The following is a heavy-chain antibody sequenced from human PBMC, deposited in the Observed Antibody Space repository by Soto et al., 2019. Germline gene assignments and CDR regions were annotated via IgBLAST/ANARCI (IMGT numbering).Heavy chain of an antibody. V-gene: IGHV3-74*01. CDR1: GFTFSRYW. D-gene: IGHD2-2*01. CDR2: INTDGSTT. CDR3: ARGNLSIVVVPAAIDY. Sequence: EVQLVESGGGLVQPGGSLRLSCAASGFTFSRYWMHWVRQTPGKGLEWVSRINTDGSTTNYADSVKGRFTISRDNAKNTLYLQMNGPRVEDTAVFYCARGNLSIVVVPAAIDYWGQGTQVTASS. J-gene: IGHJ4*02.